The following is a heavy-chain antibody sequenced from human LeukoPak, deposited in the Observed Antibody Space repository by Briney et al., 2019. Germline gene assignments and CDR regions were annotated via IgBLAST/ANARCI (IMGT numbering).Heavy chain of an antibody. D-gene: IGHD3-10*01. CDR1: GFTFSSYG. V-gene: IGHV3-30*18. CDR3: AKDQAMVRGVINY. CDR2: ISYDGSNK. J-gene: IGHJ4*02. Sequence: GGSLRLSCAASGFTFSSYGRHWVRQAPGKGLEWVAVISYDGSNKYYADSVKGRFTISRDNSKNTLYLQMNSLRAEDTAVYYCAKDQAMVRGVINYWGQGTLVTVSS.